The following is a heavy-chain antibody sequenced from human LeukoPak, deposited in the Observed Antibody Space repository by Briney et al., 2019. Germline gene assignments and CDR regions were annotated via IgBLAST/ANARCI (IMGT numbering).Heavy chain of an antibody. J-gene: IGHJ4*02. V-gene: IGHV3-48*01. D-gene: IGHD6-19*01. CDR1: GFTFSSYS. CDR3: AGEDGIAVAIDY. CDR2: ISSSSSTI. Sequence: GGSLRLSCAASGFTFSSYSMNWVRQAPGKGLEWVSYISSSSSTIYYADSVKGRFTLSRDTAKSSLYLQMNSLRAEDTAVYYWAGEDGIAVAIDYWGQGNLATVPS.